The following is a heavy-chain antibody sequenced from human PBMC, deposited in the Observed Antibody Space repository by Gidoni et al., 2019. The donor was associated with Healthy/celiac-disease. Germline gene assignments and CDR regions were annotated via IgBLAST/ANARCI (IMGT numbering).Heavy chain of an antibody. J-gene: IGHJ6*02. CDR2: IDWDDDK. CDR3: ARSYDTYYYYGMDV. Sequence: QVTLRESGPALVKPTQTLTLTCTFSGFSLSTSGMCVSWIRQPTGKALAWLALIDWDDDKYYSTSLKTRLTISKDTSKNQVVLTMTNMDPVDTASYYCARSYDTYYYYGMDVWGQGTTVTVSS. D-gene: IGHD3-22*01. CDR1: GFSLSTSGMC. V-gene: IGHV2-70*01.